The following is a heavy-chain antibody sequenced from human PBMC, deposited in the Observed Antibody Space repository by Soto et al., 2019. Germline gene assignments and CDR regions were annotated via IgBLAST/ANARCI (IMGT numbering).Heavy chain of an antibody. J-gene: IGHJ6*02. D-gene: IGHD4-4*01. Sequence: QVQLVQSGAEMKEPGSSVKVSCKPSGGTFSSSAISWLRQAPGQGLEWMGGIIPLFRTPDYAQKFQGRVTIATDESTSTAYMELSSLRSEDTAVYYCARNNDRLQLGGNYYYILDDWGQGTTITVSS. CDR1: GGTFSSSA. V-gene: IGHV1-69*05. CDR2: IIPLFRTP. CDR3: ARNNDRLQLGGNYYYILDD.